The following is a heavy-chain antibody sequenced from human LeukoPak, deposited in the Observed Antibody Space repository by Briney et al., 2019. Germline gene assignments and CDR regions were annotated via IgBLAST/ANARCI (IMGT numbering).Heavy chain of an antibody. D-gene: IGHD2-21*02. V-gene: IGHV1-69*13. Sequence: SVKVSCKASGGTFSSYAISWVRQAPGQGLEWMGGIIPIFGTANYGQKFQGRVTITADESTSTAYMELSSLRSEDTAVYYCARVWVDCGGDCYQDYYYYYYGMDVWGQGTTVTVSS. CDR1: GGTFSSYA. CDR3: ARVWVDCGGDCYQDYYYYYYGMDV. CDR2: IIPIFGTA. J-gene: IGHJ6*02.